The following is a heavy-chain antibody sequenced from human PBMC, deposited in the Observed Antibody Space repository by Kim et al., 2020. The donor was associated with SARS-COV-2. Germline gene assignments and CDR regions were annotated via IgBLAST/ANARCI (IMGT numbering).Heavy chain of an antibody. V-gene: IGHV3-53*01. J-gene: IGHJ6*02. CDR1: GFNVSSNY. CDR3: VRGPPYYYAMDV. CDR2: IYSGDGT. Sequence: GGSLRLSCAASGFNVSSNYMSWVRQAPGKGREWVSVIYSGDGTYYADSVKGRFTISRDNSKNMLFLQLNSLRPEDTAVYYCVRGPPYYYAMDVWGQGTTVTVSS.